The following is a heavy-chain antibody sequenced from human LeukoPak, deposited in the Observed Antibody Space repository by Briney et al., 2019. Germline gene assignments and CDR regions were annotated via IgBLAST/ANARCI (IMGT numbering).Heavy chain of an antibody. Sequence: AAVKVSCKAAGYTFTSYGISWVRQAPGQGLESMGCISAYNGNTDYLQKLQGRVTMTTDRSTSTACMALRNLRSDELAGYDGARAWRKGSYGSGTPYKSSPPGYWGQGTLVTVSS. J-gene: IGHJ4*02. CDR2: ISAYNGNT. D-gene: IGHD3-10*01. CDR3: ARAWRKGSYGSGTPYKSSPPGY. CDR1: GYTFTSYG. V-gene: IGHV1-18*03.